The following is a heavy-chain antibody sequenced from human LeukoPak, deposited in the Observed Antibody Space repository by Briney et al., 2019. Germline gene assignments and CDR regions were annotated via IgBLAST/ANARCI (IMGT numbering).Heavy chain of an antibody. J-gene: IGHJ4*02. D-gene: IGHD5-18*01. CDR3: ARIFIRNGYSSYFDC. V-gene: IGHV4-38-2*02. CDR2: VYQSGTT. Sequence: SETLSLTCTVSGFSISSGHYWGWVRQPPGAGLEWVGGVYQSGTTYYNPSLKSRVTTSVDMSKNQFSLRLRPVTAADTAVYYCARIFIRNGYSSYFDCWGPGTPVTVSS. CDR1: GFSISSGHY.